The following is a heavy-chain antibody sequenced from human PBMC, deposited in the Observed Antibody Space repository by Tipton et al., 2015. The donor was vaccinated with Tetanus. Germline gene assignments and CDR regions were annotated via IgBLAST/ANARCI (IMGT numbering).Heavy chain of an antibody. CDR3: ARSASPFDY. CDR2: ISASGDST. CDR1: GFTFSSYS. J-gene: IGHJ4*02. V-gene: IGHV3-23*01. Sequence: GFTFSSYSMTWGRQSPGKGLEWVSAISASGDSTYYADFVKGRFIISRDTSKNTLYLQMNSLRAEETAVYYCARSASPFDYWGQGTLVTVSS.